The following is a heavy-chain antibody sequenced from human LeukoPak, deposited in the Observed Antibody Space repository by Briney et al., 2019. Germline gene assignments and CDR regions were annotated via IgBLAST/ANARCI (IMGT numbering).Heavy chain of an antibody. CDR1: GFTFHNHA. CDR3: TKDILPGGTDV. V-gene: IGHV3-9*01. Sequence: GGSLRLSCVASGFTFHNHAMHWVRQGPEKGLEWVSGIYWNSGRTGYADSVRGRFTTSRDIAKNSVYLEMNSLRADDTALYYCTKDILPGGTDVWGQGTTVTVSS. CDR2: IYWNSGRT. J-gene: IGHJ6*01.